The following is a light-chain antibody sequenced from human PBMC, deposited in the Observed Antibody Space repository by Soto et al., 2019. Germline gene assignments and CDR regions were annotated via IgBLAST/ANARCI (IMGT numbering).Light chain of an antibody. J-gene: IGKJ1*01. Sequence: DIQMTQSPSTLSASVGDRVTITCRASQSINSWLAWYQQKPGKAPKLLIYKASSLESGVPSRFSGSGSGTEFTHTISSLQPDDFATYYCQQYNSYPWTFGQGTKVEIK. V-gene: IGKV1-5*03. CDR1: QSINSW. CDR3: QQYNSYPWT. CDR2: KAS.